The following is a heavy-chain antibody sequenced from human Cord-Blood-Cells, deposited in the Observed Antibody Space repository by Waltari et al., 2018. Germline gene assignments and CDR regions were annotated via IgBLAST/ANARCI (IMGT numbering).Heavy chain of an antibody. J-gene: IGHJ3*02. CDR1: GFSLSTSGMR. Sequence: QVTLKESGPALVKPTQTLTLTCTFSGFSLSTSGMRVSWIRQPPGKALEWLARIDWDDDKFYSTSLKTRLTISKDTSKNQVVLTMTNMDPVDTATYYCARMGTSGYDAFDIWGQGTMVTVSS. CDR3: ARMGTSGYDAFDI. CDR2: IDWDDDK. V-gene: IGHV2-70*04. D-gene: IGHD5-12*01.